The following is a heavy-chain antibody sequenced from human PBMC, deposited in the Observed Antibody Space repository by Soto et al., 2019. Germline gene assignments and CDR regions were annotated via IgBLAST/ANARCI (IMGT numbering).Heavy chain of an antibody. J-gene: IGHJ4*02. D-gene: IGHD2-2*01. CDR2: ISDSGGLT. CDR1: GFLFSNHA. CDR3: AKRQGTGADAKNFDF. Sequence: PGGSLRLSCAASGFLFSNHAMSWVRQAPGKGLEWVAGISDSGGLTYYADSVKGRFIMSRDNSKNTLYLQMKNLRADDTAVYFCAKRQGTGADAKNFDFWGQGTLVTAPQ. V-gene: IGHV3-23*01.